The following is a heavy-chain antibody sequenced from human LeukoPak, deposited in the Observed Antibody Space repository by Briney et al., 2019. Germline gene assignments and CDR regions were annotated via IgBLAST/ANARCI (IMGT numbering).Heavy chain of an antibody. Sequence: ASVKVSCKASGYTFTSFAMHWVRQAPGQRLEWMGWINAGNGNTKYSQKFQDRLTITRDTSASTAYMELSSLRSEDTAAYYCARTHYYYDSSGYYYSHFDYWGQGTLVTVSS. CDR1: GYTFTSFA. V-gene: IGHV1-3*01. D-gene: IGHD3-22*01. J-gene: IGHJ4*02. CDR3: ARTHYYYDSSGYYYSHFDY. CDR2: INAGNGNT.